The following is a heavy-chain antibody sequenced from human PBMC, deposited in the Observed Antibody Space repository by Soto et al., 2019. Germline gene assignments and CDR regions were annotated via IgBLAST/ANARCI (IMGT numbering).Heavy chain of an antibody. CDR2: IIPIFGTA. J-gene: IGHJ6*02. CDR1: GGTFSSYA. Sequence: QVQLVQSGAEVKKPGSSVKVSCKASGGTFSSYAISWVRQAPGQGLEWMGGIIPIFGTANYAQKFQGRVTITADKSTSTAYMELSSLRSEDKAVYYCASPTREWLPPARDYYYGMDVWGQGTTVTVS. V-gene: IGHV1-69*06. CDR3: ASPTREWLPPARDYYYGMDV. D-gene: IGHD3-3*01.